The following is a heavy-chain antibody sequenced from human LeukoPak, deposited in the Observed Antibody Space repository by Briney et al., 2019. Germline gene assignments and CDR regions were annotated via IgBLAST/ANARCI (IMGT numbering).Heavy chain of an antibody. J-gene: IGHJ4*02. CDR1: GFTFSSYW. Sequence: GGSLRLSCAASGFTFSSYWMYWVRHTPGKGLVWVSRIDGDGSGTAYADSVKGRFTVSRDNAKNTLYLQMNTLRAEDTAVYYCARDRAATDLDYWGQGTLVTVSS. D-gene: IGHD6-13*01. V-gene: IGHV3-74*01. CDR2: IDGDGSGT. CDR3: ARDRAATDLDY.